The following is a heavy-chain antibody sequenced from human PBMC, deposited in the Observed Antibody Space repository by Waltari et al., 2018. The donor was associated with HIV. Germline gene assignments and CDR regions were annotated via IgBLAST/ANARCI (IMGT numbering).Heavy chain of an antibody. D-gene: IGHD4-17*01. CDR2: IKQDRVQP. J-gene: IGHJ4*02. V-gene: IGHV3-7*01. CDR3: GRYDGDGGGFDS. CDR1: GFSFLDYW. Sequence: EVQLVESGGGLVQPGGSLRLSCETSGFSFLDYWMGWVRQAPGKGLGWVAIIKQDRVQPYYGDSRRGRFTISRDNSGASMSLHMTSLRADDTAVYYCGRYDGDGGGFDSWGQGTLVSVSS.